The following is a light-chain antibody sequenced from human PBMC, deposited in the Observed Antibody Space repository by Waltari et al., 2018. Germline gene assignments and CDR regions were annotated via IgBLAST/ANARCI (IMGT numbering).Light chain of an antibody. CDR1: QNINIY. CDR3: QQTYITPYT. J-gene: IGKJ2*01. Sequence: DIQMTQSPSSLSASVGDRVSITCRASQNINIYLNWYHQKPGKAPKALMFSASSLESGVPSRFSGSGSGTDFTLTISSLQPEDFATYYCQQTYITPYTFGQGTQLEI. CDR2: SAS. V-gene: IGKV1-39*01.